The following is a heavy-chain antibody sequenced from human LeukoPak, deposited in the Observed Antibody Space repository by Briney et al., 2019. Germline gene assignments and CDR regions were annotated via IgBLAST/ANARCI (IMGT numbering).Heavy chain of an antibody. CDR3: AKRDSSGWYYFDY. J-gene: IGHJ4*02. V-gene: IGHV3-23*01. CDR2: IVGCGGST. Sequence: GGSLRLSCVASGFTSISFALSWVRQAPGHRLEWVSGIVGCGGSTFYADAVKGRFTISRDNSKNTLYPQMNSLRAEDTAVYYCAKRDSSGWYYFDYWGQGTLVTVSS. D-gene: IGHD6-19*01. CDR1: GFTSISFA.